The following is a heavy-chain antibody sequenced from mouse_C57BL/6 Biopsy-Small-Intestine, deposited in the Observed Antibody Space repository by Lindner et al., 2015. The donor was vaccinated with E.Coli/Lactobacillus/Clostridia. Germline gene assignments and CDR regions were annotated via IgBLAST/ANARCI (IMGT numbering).Heavy chain of an antibody. J-gene: IGHJ2*01. V-gene: IGHV1-54*01. CDR2: INPGSGGT. Sequence: VQLQESGAELVRPGTSVKVSCKASGYAFTNYLIEWINQRPGQGLEWIGVINPGSGGTNYNEKFKGKATLTADKSSSTAYMQLSSLTSEDSAVYFCARRHSHYYFDYWGQGTTLTVSS. D-gene: IGHD2-12*01. CDR3: ARRHSHYYFDY. CDR1: GYAFTNYL.